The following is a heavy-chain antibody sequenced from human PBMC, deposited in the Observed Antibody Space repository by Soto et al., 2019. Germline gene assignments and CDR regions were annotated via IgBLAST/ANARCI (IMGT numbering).Heavy chain of an antibody. D-gene: IGHD3-22*01. CDR1: AFTFSDYY. Sequence: GGSLRLSCAASAFTFSDYYMSWIRQAPGKGLEWVSYISSSGSIIYYADSVKGRFTISRDNAKNSLYLQMNSLRAEDTAVYYCARDLGYYDCSGYFDYWGQGTRVTVSS. V-gene: IGHV3-11*01. J-gene: IGHJ4*02. CDR3: ARDLGYYDCSGYFDY. CDR2: ISSSGSII.